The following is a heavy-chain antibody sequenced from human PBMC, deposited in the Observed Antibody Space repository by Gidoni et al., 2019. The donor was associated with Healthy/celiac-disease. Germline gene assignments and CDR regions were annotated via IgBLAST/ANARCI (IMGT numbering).Heavy chain of an antibody. V-gene: IGHV1-69*01. Sequence: QVQLVQSGAAVKKPGSSVKVSCKASGRTFSSYAISRVRQAPGQGLEWMGGIIPISGTANYAQKFQGRVTITADESTSTAYMELSSLRSEDTAVYYCARDSSSWDYYYYGMDVWGQGTTVTVSS. D-gene: IGHD6-13*01. CDR2: IIPISGTA. J-gene: IGHJ6*02. CDR1: GRTFSSYA. CDR3: ARDSSSWDYYYYGMDV.